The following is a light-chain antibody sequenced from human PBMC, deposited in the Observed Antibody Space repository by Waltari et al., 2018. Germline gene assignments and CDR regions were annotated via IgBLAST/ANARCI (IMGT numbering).Light chain of an antibody. V-gene: IGKV2-30*01. CDR2: QIS. CDR3: KKDTLLPAT. CDR1: IVCPDGRSY. Sequence: IVCPDGRSYLEWFHQRPGQAPRLLLYQISNRATGIPDRFSGSGYGTDFRLTISRLEADDVAVYYCKKDTLLPATFGQGTRLEIK. J-gene: IGKJ5*01.